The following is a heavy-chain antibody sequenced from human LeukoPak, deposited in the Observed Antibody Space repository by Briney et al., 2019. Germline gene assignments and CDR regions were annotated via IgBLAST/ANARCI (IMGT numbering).Heavy chain of an antibody. CDR2: IKQDGSEK. CDR1: GFTFSSYW. Sequence: GGSLRLSCAASGFTFSSYWMSWVRQAPGKGLEWVANIKQDGSEKYYVDSVKGRFTISRDNAKNSLYLQMNSLRAEDTAVYYCARGPPLRYFDWLPSYDAFDIWGQGTMVTVSS. D-gene: IGHD3-9*01. CDR3: ARGPPLRYFDWLPSYDAFDI. V-gene: IGHV3-7*03. J-gene: IGHJ3*02.